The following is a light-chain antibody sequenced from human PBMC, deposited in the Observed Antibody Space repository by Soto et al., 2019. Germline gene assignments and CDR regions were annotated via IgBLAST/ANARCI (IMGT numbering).Light chain of an antibody. J-gene: IGLJ1*01. CDR2: EVS. V-gene: IGLV2-8*01. CDR3: SSYAGTNNYV. Sequence: QSVLTQPPSASGSPGQSVTISCTGTSSDVGGYNYVSWYQQHPAKATKLMIYEVSKRPSGVPDRFSGSKSGNTASLTVSGLQAEDEADYYCSSYAGTNNYVFGTGTKVTVL. CDR1: SSDVGGYNY.